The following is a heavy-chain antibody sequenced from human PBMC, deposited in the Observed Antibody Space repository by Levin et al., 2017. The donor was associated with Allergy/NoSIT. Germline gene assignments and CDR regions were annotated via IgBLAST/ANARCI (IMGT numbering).Heavy chain of an antibody. D-gene: IGHD1-26*01. CDR1: GGTFSSYT. CDR2: VIPILGMV. Sequence: ASVKVSCKASGGTFSSYTISWVRQAPGQGLEWMGRVIPILGMVNYAQKFQGRVTITADKFTDTAYMELSSLRSEDTAVYYCARGLSRWEELAQGMDVWGQGTTVTVSS. V-gene: IGHV1-69*02. CDR3: ARGLSRWEELAQGMDV. J-gene: IGHJ6*02.